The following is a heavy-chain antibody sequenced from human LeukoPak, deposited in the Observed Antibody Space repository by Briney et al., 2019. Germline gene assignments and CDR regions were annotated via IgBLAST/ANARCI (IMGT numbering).Heavy chain of an antibody. Sequence: SETLSLTCTVSGGSISNYYWSWIRQPPGKGLEWIGYIYYSGSTNYNPSLKSRVTMSVDKSKNQFSLKLSSVIAADTAVYYCAREGSSSWTPHFDYWGQGTLVTVSS. CDR2: IYYSGST. V-gene: IGHV4-59*12. D-gene: IGHD6-13*01. CDR1: GGSISNYY. J-gene: IGHJ4*02. CDR3: AREGSSSWTPHFDY.